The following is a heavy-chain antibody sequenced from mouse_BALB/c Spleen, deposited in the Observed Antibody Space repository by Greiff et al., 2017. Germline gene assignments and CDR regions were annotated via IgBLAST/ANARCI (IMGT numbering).Heavy chain of an antibody. CDR3: AIATVVGGYYCDY. V-gene: IGHV14-1*02. J-gene: IGHJ2*01. D-gene: IGHD1-1*01. CDR1: GFNIKDYY. CDR2: IDPENGNT. Sequence: VQLKESGAELVRPGALVKLSCKASGFNIKDYYMHWVKQRPEQGLEWIGWIDPENGNTIYDPKFQGKASITADTSSNTAYLQLSSLTSEDTAVYYCAIATVVGGYYCDYWGQGTTLTVSS.